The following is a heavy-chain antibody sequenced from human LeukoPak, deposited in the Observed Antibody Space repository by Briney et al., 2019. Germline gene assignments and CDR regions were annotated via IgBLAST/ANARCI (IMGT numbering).Heavy chain of an antibody. D-gene: IGHD5-24*01. Sequence: SETLSLTCTVSGGSISSYYWSWIRQPPGKGLEGIGYIYYSGSTNYNPSLKSRVTISVDTSKNQFSLKLSSVTAADTAVYYCARTRKVEMATINWFDPWGQGTLVTVSS. V-gene: IGHV4-59*01. CDR1: GGSISSYY. CDR3: ARTRKVEMATINWFDP. CDR2: IYYSGST. J-gene: IGHJ5*02.